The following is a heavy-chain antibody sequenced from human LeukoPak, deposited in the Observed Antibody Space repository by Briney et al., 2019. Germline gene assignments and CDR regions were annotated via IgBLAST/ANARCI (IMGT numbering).Heavy chain of an antibody. CDR2: INYSGST. Sequence: ASETLSLTCSVSGYSITSGYYWGWIRQPPGKGLEWIGRINYSGSTYYNPSLKSRVTISVDTSKNQFSLKLSSVTAAETAVYYCTGGGLVRGVTHWFDPWGQGTLVTVSS. D-gene: IGHD3-10*01. J-gene: IGHJ5*02. CDR1: GYSITSGYY. CDR3: TGGGLVRGVTHWFDP. V-gene: IGHV4-38-2*02.